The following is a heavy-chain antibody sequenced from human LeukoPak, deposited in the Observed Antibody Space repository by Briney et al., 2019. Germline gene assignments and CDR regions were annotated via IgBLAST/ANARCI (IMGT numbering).Heavy chain of an antibody. CDR1: GFTFDSHS. CDR3: ASVLWFGGIYYFDY. V-gene: IGHV3-23*01. D-gene: IGHD3-10*01. CDR2: ISISSAYI. J-gene: IGHJ4*02. Sequence: GGSRRLSCAASGFTFDSHSLSWVRPAPGKGLEWVSSISISSAYIYYADSVKGRFTISRDNSKGMLYLQMNSLRAEDTAVYYCASVLWFGGIYYFDYWGQGALVSVSS.